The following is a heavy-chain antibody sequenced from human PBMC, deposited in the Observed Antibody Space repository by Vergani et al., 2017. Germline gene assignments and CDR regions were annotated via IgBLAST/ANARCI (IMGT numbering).Heavy chain of an antibody. CDR2: IRYDGSNK. D-gene: IGHD3-10*01. Sequence: QVQLVESGGGVVQPGGSLRLSCAASGFTFSSYGMNWVRQAPGKGLEWVAFIRYDGSNKYYADSVKGRFTISRDNSKNTLYLQMNSLRAEDTAVYYCAKDSLWFGELWVRTPDDAFDIWGQGTMVTVSS. CDR3: AKDSLWFGELWVRTPDDAFDI. V-gene: IGHV3-30*02. CDR1: GFTFSSYG. J-gene: IGHJ3*02.